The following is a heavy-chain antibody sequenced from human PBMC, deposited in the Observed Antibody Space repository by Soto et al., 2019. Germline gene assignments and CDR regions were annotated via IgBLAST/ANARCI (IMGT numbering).Heavy chain of an antibody. J-gene: IGHJ6*03. CDR1: GYTFTSYA. D-gene: IGHD6-19*01. CDR3: ASVVAVAGPNYYYYCMNG. V-gene: IGHV1-3*01. Sequence: ASVKVSCKASGYTFTSYAMHWVRQAPGQRLEWMGWINAGNGNTKYSQKFQGRVTITRDTSASTAYMELSSLRSEDTAVYYCASVVAVAGPNYYYYCMNGWGKGTTVTVSS. CDR2: INAGNGNT.